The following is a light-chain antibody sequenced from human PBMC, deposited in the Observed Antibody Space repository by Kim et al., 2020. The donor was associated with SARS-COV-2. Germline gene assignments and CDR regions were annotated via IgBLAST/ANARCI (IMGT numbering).Light chain of an antibody. V-gene: IGLV7-46*01. CDR3: LLSYSDIAV. J-gene: IGLJ3*02. Sequence: PGGTVTLTGASSTGAVTSGHYPYWFQQKPGQAPRTLIYDTQNKHSWTPARFSGSLLGGKAALTLSGAQPEDEAEYYCLLSYSDIAVFGGGTQLTVL. CDR1: TGAVTSGHY. CDR2: DTQ.